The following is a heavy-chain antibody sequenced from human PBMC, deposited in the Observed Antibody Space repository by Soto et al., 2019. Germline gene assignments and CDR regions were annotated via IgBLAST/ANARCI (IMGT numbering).Heavy chain of an antibody. Sequence: EVQLVESGGALVQPGGSLRLTCATSGFTFSNYWMTWVRQAPGKGLEWVANINKDGSQKSFVDSVKGRFTISRDNAKSSLYLQMNSLRAEDTAIYYYVKDIAAAQWGQGTLVTVSS. J-gene: IGHJ4*02. V-gene: IGHV3-7*01. CDR2: INKDGSQK. D-gene: IGHD6-25*01. CDR1: GFTFSNYW. CDR3: VKDIAAAQ.